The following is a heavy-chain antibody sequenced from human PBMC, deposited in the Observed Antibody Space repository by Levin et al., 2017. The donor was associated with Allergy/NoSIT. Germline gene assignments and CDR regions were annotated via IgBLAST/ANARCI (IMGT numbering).Heavy chain of an antibody. CDR1: GGSISSYH. CDR2: IYDSSGST. CDR3: ARDRAIVTTNARYYYGMDV. V-gene: IGHV4-59*01. Sequence: SETLSLTCTVSGGSISSYHWSWIRQPPGKGLEWIGYIYDSSGSTNYNPSLKSRVTISVDTSKNQFSLKLSSVTAADTAVYYCARDRAIVTTNARYYYGMDVWGQGTTVTVSS. J-gene: IGHJ6*02. D-gene: IGHD5-12*01.